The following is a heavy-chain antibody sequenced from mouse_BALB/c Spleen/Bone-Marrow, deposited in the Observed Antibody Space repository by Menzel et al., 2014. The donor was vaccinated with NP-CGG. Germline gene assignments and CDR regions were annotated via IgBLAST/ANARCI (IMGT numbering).Heavy chain of an antibody. CDR3: ARSGYGSNYDY. V-gene: IGHV1-80*01. CDR2: IYPGDGDT. J-gene: IGHJ2*01. Sequence: VQLVESGAELVRPGSSVKISCEASGYVFSSYWMIWVRQRPGQGLEWIGQIYPGDGDTNYNGKFKGKATLTADKSSSTAYMQLSSLTSEDSAVYFCARSGYGSNYDYWGQGTTLTVSS. D-gene: IGHD1-1*01. CDR1: GYVFSSYW.